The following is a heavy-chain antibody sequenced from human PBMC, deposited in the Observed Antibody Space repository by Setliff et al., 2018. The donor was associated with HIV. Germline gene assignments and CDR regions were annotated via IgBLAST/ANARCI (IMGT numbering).Heavy chain of an antibody. CDR3: ARVYDSSGYSLSIPGY. CDR2: IKQDGSEK. CDR1: GFTFSSYW. V-gene: IGHV3-7*01. J-gene: IGHJ4*01. Sequence: GSLRLSCAASGFTFSSYWMSWVRQAPGKGLEWVANIKQDGSEKYYVDSVKGRFTISRDNAKNSLYLQMNSLRAEDTAVYYCARVYDSSGYSLSIPGYWGQGTLVPVSS. D-gene: IGHD3-22*01.